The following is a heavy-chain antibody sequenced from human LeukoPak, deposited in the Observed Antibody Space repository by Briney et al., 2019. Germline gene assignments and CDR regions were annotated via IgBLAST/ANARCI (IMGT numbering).Heavy chain of an antibody. Sequence: SETLSLTCTVSGGSISSYYWSWIRQPPGKGLEWIGEINHSGSTKYNPSLKSRVTISLDTSKNQFSLKLSSVTAADTAIYYCASWGGPVTTSRRGLDYWGQGILVTVSS. J-gene: IGHJ4*02. CDR2: INHSGST. CDR1: GGSISSYY. V-gene: IGHV4-34*01. D-gene: IGHD4-17*01. CDR3: ASWGGPVTTSRRGLDY.